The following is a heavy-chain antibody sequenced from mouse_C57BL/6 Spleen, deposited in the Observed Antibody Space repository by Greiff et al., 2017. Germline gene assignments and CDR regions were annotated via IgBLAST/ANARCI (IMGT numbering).Heavy chain of an antibody. V-gene: IGHV1-82*01. J-gene: IGHJ2*01. CDR1: GYAFSSSW. CDR3: ERTPGSSNNFDY. CDR2: IYPGDGDT. Sequence: QVQLQQSGPELVKPGASVKISCKASGYAFSSSWMNWVQQRPGKGLEWIGRIYPGDGDTNYNGKFKGKATLTADKSSSTAYMQLSSLTSEDSAVYFCERTPGSSNNFDYWGQGTTLTVSS. D-gene: IGHD1-1*01.